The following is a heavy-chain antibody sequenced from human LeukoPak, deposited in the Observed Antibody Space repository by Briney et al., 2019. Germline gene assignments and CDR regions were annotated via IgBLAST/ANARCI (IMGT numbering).Heavy chain of an antibody. J-gene: IGHJ5*02. CDR1: GGTFSIYA. Sequence: SVKVSCTASGGTFSIYAISWVRQAPGQGLEWMGGIIPIFGTANYAQKFQGRVTITADESTSTAYMELSSLRSEDTAVYYCARDLRTDDSSGSPFVLQAPWGQGTLVTVSS. CDR3: ARDLRTDDSSGSPFVLQAP. D-gene: IGHD3-22*01. V-gene: IGHV1-69*13. CDR2: IIPIFGTA.